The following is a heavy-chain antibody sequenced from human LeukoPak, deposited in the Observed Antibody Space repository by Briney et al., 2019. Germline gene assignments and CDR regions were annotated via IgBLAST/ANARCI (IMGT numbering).Heavy chain of an antibody. CDR3: ARGEEKATITALDS. CDR2: ISSSSSYI. D-gene: IGHD5-24*01. J-gene: IGHJ4*02. Sequence: PGGSLRLSCAASGFTSSYYDMHWVRQAPGKGLEWVSAISSSSSYIYYADSIKGRFTISRDNAENSMYLQMNSLRAVDTAVYFCARGEEKATITALDSWGQGTLVTVSS. V-gene: IGHV3-21*01. CDR1: GFTSSYYD.